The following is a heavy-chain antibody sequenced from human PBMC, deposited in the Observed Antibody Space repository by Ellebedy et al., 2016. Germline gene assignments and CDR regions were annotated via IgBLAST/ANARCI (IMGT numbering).Heavy chain of an antibody. CDR2: IYYSGST. CDR3: ARLNVGLGSYGSGSVDY. J-gene: IGHJ4*02. CDR1: GGSISSYY. V-gene: IGHV4-59*08. Sequence: SETLSLTCTVSGGSISSYYWSWIRQPPGKGLGWIGYIYYSGSTNYNPSLKSRVTISVDTSKNQFSLKLSSVTAADTAVYYCARLNVGLGSYGSGSVDYWGQGTLVTVSS. D-gene: IGHD3-10*01.